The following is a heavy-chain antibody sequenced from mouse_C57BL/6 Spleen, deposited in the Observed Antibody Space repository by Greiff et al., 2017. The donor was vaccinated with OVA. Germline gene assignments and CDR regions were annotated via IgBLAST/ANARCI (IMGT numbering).Heavy chain of an antibody. CDR2: IHPNSGST. V-gene: IGHV1-64*01. J-gene: IGHJ3*01. Sequence: QVQLQQPGAELVKPGASVKLSCKASGYTFTSYWMHWVKQRPGQGLEWIGMIHPNSGSTNYNEKFKSKATLTVDKSSSTAYMQLSSLTSEDSAVYYCARGDYDLAWFAYWGQGTLVTVSA. CDR1: GYTFTSYW. CDR3: ARGDYDLAWFAY. D-gene: IGHD2-4*01.